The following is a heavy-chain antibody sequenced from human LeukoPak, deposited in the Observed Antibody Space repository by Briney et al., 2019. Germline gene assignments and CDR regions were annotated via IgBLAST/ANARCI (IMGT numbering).Heavy chain of an antibody. J-gene: IGHJ4*02. V-gene: IGHV1-8*02. CDR1: GGTFSSYA. D-gene: IGHD3-10*01. CDR3: ARGRRSYYYGSGSYQGY. CDR2: MNPNSGNT. Sequence: ASVKVSCKASGGTFSSYAINWVRQATGQGLEWMGWMNPNSGNTGYAQKFQGRVTMTRNTSISTAYMELSSLRSEDTAVYYCARGRRSYYYGSGSYQGYWGQGTLVTVSS.